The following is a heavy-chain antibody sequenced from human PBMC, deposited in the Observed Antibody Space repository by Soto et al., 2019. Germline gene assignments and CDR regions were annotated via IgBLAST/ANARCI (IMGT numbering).Heavy chain of an antibody. CDR1: GYTFTSYD. CDR2: MNPNSGNT. D-gene: IGHD4-17*01. CDR3: ARLDDGGNLQNYHGMDV. V-gene: IGHV1-8*01. Sequence: QVQLVQSGAEVKKPGASVKVSCKASGYTFTSYDINWVRQATGQGLEWMGWMNPNSGNTGYAQKFQGRVTMTRNTPISTAYMELSSLRSEDTAVYDCARLDDGGNLQNYHGMDVWGQGTTVTVSS. J-gene: IGHJ6*02.